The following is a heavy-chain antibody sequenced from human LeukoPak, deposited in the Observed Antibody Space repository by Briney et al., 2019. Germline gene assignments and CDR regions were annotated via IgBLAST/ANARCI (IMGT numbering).Heavy chain of an antibody. CDR3: AREGYCNSTSCYKPFDY. CDR2: ISAYNGNT. D-gene: IGHD2-2*01. CDR1: GYTFTSYG. V-gene: IGHV1-18*01. Sequence: ASVKVSCKASGYTFTSYGISWVRQAPGQGLEWMGWISAYNGNTNYAQKLQGRVTMTTDTSTSTAYVELRSLRSDDTAVYYCAREGYCNSTSCYKPFDYWGQGTLVTVSS. J-gene: IGHJ4*02.